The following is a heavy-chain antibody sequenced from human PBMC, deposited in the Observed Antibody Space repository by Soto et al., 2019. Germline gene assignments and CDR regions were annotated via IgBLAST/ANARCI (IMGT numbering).Heavy chain of an antibody. V-gene: IGHV3-72*01. CDR3: STTVITAPLFEY. D-gene: IGHD1-20*01. J-gene: IGHJ4*02. Sequence: SEGSLRLSCAGSRFTFSNHYMDWVRQSPGKGLEWLGRIRNKPAGHTTEHDASVRGRFTISRDDSKNSVYLQMHSLKTEDSAVYYCSTTVITAPLFEYWGQGTVFTISS. CDR2: IRNKPAGHTT. CDR1: RFTFSNHY.